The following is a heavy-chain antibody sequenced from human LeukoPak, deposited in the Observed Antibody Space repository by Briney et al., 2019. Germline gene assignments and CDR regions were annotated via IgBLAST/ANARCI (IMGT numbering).Heavy chain of an antibody. J-gene: IGHJ2*01. D-gene: IGHD6-19*01. CDR1: GYTFTSYA. CDR2: INAGNGNT. Sequence: ASVTVSCKASGYTFTSYAMHWVRQAPGQRLEWMGWINAGNGNTKYSQNFQGRVTFTRDTSASTAYMELSSLRSEDTAVYYCARPIGYSSGGFDLGGRGTLVTVSS. V-gene: IGHV1-3*01. CDR3: ARPIGYSSGGFDL.